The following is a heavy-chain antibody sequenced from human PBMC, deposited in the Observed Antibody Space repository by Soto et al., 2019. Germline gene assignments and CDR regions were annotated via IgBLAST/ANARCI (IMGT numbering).Heavy chain of an antibody. CDR1: GFTLSSYW. Sequence: GGSMRVSCAASGFTLSSYWMHWVRQAQGKGLVWVSRINSDGSSTSYADSVKGRFTISRDNAKNTLYLQMNSLRAEDTAVYYCAKGGDILTGYQYYFDYWGQGTLVTVSS. CDR2: INSDGSST. V-gene: IGHV3-74*01. CDR3: AKGGDILTGYQYYFDY. D-gene: IGHD3-9*01. J-gene: IGHJ4*02.